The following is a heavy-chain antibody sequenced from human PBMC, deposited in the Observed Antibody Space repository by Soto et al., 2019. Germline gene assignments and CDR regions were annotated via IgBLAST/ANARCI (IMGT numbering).Heavy chain of an antibody. CDR1: GGSFSGYY. CDR2: INHSGST. CDR3: ARGLSSPDIPHFDY. V-gene: IGHV4-34*01. Sequence: QVQLQQWGAGLLKPSETLSLTCAVYGGSFSGYYWSWIRQPPGKGLEWIGEINHSGSTNYNPSLKSRVTISVDTSKNQFSLKLSSVTAADTAVYYCARGLSSPDIPHFDYWGQGTLVTVSS. D-gene: IGHD2-2*01. J-gene: IGHJ4*02.